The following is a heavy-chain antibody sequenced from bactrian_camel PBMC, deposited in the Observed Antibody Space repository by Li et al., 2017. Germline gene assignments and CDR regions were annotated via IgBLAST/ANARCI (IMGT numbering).Heavy chain of an antibody. J-gene: IGHJ4*01. CDR3: AMASGGWFGFWDY. D-gene: IGHD3*01. CDR1: GFTSSRAY. CDR2: IYTDGSGP. V-gene: IGHV3-2*01. Sequence: HVQLVESGGGLVQPGGSLRLSCAASGFTSSRAYMSWVRQAPGKGLEWVSSIYTDGSGPYYAESVKGRLTMSSDKATNTVYLQMNSLKSEDTALYYCAMASGGWFGFWDYWGQGTQVTVS.